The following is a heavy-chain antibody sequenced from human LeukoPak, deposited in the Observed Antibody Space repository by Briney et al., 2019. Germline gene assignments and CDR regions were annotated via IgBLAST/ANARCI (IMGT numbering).Heavy chain of an antibody. Sequence: SETLSLTCTVSGGSISSDDYYWSWIRQPPGKGLEWIGHITYSGSTDYSPSLRSRVTTLVDTSKNQFSLKLNSVTAAEAAMYFCARGGVGGYDYFDSWGQGTLVAVSS. D-gene: IGHD5-12*01. CDR1: GGSISSDDYY. CDR3: ARGGVGGYDYFDS. CDR2: ITYSGST. V-gene: IGHV4-30-4*01. J-gene: IGHJ4*02.